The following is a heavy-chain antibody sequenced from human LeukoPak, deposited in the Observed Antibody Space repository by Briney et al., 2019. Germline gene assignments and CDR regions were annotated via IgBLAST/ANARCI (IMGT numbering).Heavy chain of an antibody. Sequence: PGGSLRLSCAASGFTFSSYWMSWVRQAPGKGLEWVANIKQDGSEKYYVDSVKGRFTISRDNAKNSLYLQMNSLRAEDTAVYYCARRVPNEVITDYFDYWGQGALVTVSS. CDR1: GFTFSSYW. V-gene: IGHV3-7*01. D-gene: IGHD3-16*01. CDR2: IKQDGSEK. J-gene: IGHJ4*02. CDR3: ARRVPNEVITDYFDY.